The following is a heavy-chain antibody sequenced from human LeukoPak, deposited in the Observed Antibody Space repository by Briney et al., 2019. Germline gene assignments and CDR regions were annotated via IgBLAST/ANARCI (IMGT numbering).Heavy chain of an antibody. CDR1: GDSISSGGYY. CDR3: ARASRQLADLAY. CDR2: IYYSGNT. D-gene: IGHD6-6*01. J-gene: IGHJ4*02. Sequence: SQTLSLTCTVSGDSISSGGYYWTWIRQHPGKGLEWIGSIYYSGNTYYNSSLKSRVTISVDTSKNQFSLKLTSVTAADTAVYYCARASRQLADLAYWGLGTLVTVPS. V-gene: IGHV4-31*03.